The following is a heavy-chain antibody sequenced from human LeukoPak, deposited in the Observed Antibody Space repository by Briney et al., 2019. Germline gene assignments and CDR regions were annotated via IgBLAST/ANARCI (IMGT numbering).Heavy chain of an antibody. V-gene: IGHV1-24*01. J-gene: IGHJ3*02. D-gene: IGHD3-22*01. CDR3: ATGGYDSSGYYNMRNAFDI. CDR1: GYTLTELS. Sequence: ASVKVPCKVSGYTLTELSMHWVRQAPGKGLEWMGGFDPEDGETIYAQKFQGRVTMTEDTSTDTAYMELSSLRSEDTAVYYCATGGYDSSGYYNMRNAFDIWGQGTMVTVSS. CDR2: FDPEDGET.